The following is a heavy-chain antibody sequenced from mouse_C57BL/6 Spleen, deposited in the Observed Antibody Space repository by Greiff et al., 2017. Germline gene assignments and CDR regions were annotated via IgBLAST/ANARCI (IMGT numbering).Heavy chain of an antibody. V-gene: IGHV5-17*01. Sequence: EVKVVESGGGLVKPGGSLKLSCAASGFTFSDYGMHWVRQAPEKGLEWVAYISSGSSTIYYADTVKGRFTISRDNAKNTLFLQMTSLRSEDTAMYYCARHPSYFDYWGQGTTLTVSS. CDR3: ARHPSYFDY. CDR2: ISSGSSTI. CDR1: GFTFSDYG. J-gene: IGHJ2*01.